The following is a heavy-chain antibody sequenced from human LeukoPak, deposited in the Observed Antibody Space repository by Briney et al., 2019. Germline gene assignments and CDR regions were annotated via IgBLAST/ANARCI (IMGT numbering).Heavy chain of an antibody. V-gene: IGHV3-53*01. CDR2: IYSGGST. CDR1: GFTFSSYS. J-gene: IGHJ4*02. D-gene: IGHD3-9*01. CDR3: ASGLRYFDFDY. Sequence: GGSLRLSGAASGFTFSSYSMSWVRQAPGKGLEWVSVIYSGGSTYYADSVKGRFTISRDNSKNTLYLQMNSLRAEDTAVYYCASGLRYFDFDYWGQGTLVTVSS.